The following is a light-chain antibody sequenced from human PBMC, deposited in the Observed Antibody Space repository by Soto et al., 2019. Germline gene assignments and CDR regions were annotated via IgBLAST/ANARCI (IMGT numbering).Light chain of an antibody. J-gene: IGLJ3*02. V-gene: IGLV4-69*01. CDR2: LNSDGSH. CDR3: QTWGTGIQV. CDR1: SGHSSYA. Sequence: QLVLTQSPSASASLGASVKLTCTLSSGHSSYAIAWHQQQPEKGPRYLMKLNSDGSHSKGDGTPDRFSGSSSGAERYLTISGLQSEDEADYYCQTWGTGIQVFGGGTKLTVL.